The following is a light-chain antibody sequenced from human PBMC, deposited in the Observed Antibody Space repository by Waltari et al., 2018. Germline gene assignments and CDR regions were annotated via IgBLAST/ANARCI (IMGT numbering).Light chain of an antibody. CDR3: QQYNNWPRT. CDR1: QSVNSN. Sequence: DTVMAQPPATLPVPPGARAPLPCRASQSVNSNLAWFKHKPGKAPTHRIYDATTRATDIPASFRGSGSGTEFTLTIGSLQTEDFAVYYCQQYNNWPRTFGQGTKLEI. J-gene: IGKJ2*01. CDR2: DAT. V-gene: IGKV3-15*01.